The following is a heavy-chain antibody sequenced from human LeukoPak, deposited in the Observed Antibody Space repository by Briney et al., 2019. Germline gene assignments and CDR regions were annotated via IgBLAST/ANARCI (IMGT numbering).Heavy chain of an antibody. CDR1: GHTFTTYY. Sequence: ASAKVSCKASGHTFTTYYVHLVRQAPGQGLEWMGVINPSGDGTNYPQRFQGRVTLTRDTSTSTVYMELSSPRSEDTAIYYCAKETPNTGWFDPWGQGTLVTVSS. V-gene: IGHV1-46*01. CDR3: AKETPNTGWFDP. CDR2: INPSGDGT. D-gene: IGHD1-14*01. J-gene: IGHJ5*02.